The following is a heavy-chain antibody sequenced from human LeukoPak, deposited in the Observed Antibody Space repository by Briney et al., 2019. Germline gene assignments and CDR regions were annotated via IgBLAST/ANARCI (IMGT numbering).Heavy chain of an antibody. D-gene: IGHD6-19*01. CDR3: ARDMEQWLVQDWYFDL. CDR1: GFTFSSYG. J-gene: IGHJ2*01. CDR2: IWYDGRNE. Sequence: GRSLRLSCAASGFTFSSYGMHWVREAPGKGLGWGADIWYDGRNEYHADSVKGRFTISRDNSKNTLFLQMNILRAEDTAVYYCARDMEQWLVQDWYFDLWGRGTLVTVSS. V-gene: IGHV3-33*01.